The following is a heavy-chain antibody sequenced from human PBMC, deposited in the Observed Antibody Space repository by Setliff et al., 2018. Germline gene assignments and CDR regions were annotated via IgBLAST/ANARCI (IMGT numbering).Heavy chain of an antibody. CDR2: IYTSGST. CDR1: GGSISSYY. D-gene: IGHD5-18*01. J-gene: IGHJ6*03. Sequence: SETLSLTCTVSGGSISSYYWSWIRQPAGKGLEWIGRIYTSGSTNYNPSLKSRVTMSVDTSKNQFSLKLSSVTTADTAVYYCARDRRGYSYGSLGYYYYYMDVWGKGTTVTVSS. CDR3: ARDRRGYSYGSLGYYYYYMDV. V-gene: IGHV4-4*07.